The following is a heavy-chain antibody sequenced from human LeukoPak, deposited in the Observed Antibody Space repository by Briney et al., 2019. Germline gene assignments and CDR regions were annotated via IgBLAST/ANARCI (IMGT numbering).Heavy chain of an antibody. D-gene: IGHD3-22*01. J-gene: IGHJ4*02. V-gene: IGHV4-61*08. CDR3: ARALDYYDSSVYHYYFDY. CDR2: IYYSGST. Sequence: SETLSLTCTVSGGSISSGGYYWSWIRQHPGKGLEWIGYIYYSGSTRYNPSLKSRVTISVDTSKTQFSLKLSSVTAADTAVYYCARALDYYDSSVYHYYFDYWGQGALVTVSS. CDR1: GGSISSGGYY.